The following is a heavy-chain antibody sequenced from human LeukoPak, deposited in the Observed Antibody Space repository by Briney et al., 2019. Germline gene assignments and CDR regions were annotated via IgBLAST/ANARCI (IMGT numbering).Heavy chain of an antibody. CDR2: ISGSGGST. Sequence: QTGGSLRLSCAASGFTFSSYAMSWVRQAPGKGLEWVSAISGSGGSTYYADSVKGRFTISRDNSKNTLYLQMNSLRAEDTAVYYCAKAGGYGDYRDYWGQGTLVTVSS. CDR1: GFTFSSYA. D-gene: IGHD4-17*01. V-gene: IGHV3-23*01. J-gene: IGHJ4*02. CDR3: AKAGGYGDYRDY.